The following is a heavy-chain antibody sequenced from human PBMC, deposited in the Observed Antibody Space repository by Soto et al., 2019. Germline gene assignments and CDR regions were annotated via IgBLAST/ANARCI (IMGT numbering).Heavy chain of an antibody. CDR2: INHSGST. CDR1: GVSFSGYC. D-gene: IGHD2-2*01. Sequence: SETLSLTCAVYGVSFSGYCWSWIRQPPGKGLEWIGEINHSGSTNYNPSLKSRVTISVDTSKNQFSLKLSSVTAADTAVYYCARGVRVVVVPAAMGSWFDPWGQGTLVTVSS. V-gene: IGHV4-34*01. CDR3: ARGVRVVVVPAAMGSWFDP. J-gene: IGHJ5*02.